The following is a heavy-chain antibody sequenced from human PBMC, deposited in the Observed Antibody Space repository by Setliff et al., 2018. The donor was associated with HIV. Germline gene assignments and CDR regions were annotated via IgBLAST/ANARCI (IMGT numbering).Heavy chain of an antibody. CDR2: IYYSGST. CDR1: GGSISSSSYY. CDR3: TRVNRARYFDL. D-gene: IGHD3-16*02. V-gene: IGHV4-39*07. Sequence: PSETLSLTCTVSGGSISSSSYYWGWIRQPPGKGLEWIGSIYYSGSTYYNPSLKSRVTISRDDSKSIAYLPMNSLKTEDTAVYYCTRVNRARYFDLWGRGTLVTVSS. J-gene: IGHJ2*01.